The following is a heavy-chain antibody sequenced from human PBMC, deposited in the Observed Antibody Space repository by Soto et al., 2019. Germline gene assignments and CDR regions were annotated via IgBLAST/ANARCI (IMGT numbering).Heavy chain of an antibody. CDR3: ARGEVVVITGYFDY. CDR1: GFTFSSYA. CDR2: ISYDGSNK. V-gene: IGHV3-30-3*01. Sequence: GGSLRLSCAASGFTFSSYAMHWVRQAPGKGLEWVAVISYDGSNKYYADSVKGRFTISRDNSKDTLYLQINSLRADDTAVYYCARGEVVVITGYFDYWGRGTLVTVSS. D-gene: IGHD3-22*01. J-gene: IGHJ4*02.